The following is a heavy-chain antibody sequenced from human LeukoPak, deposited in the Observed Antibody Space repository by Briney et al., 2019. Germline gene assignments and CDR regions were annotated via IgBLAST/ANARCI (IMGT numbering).Heavy chain of an antibody. CDR2: INHSGST. D-gene: IGHD6-13*01. Sequence: SETLSLTCAAYGGSFSGYYWSWIRQPPGKGLEWIGEINHSGSTNYNPSLKSRVTISVDTSKNQFSLKLSSVTAADTAVYYCARGSTLIAAADFRFDPWGQGTLVTVSS. V-gene: IGHV4-34*01. CDR3: ARGSTLIAAADFRFDP. J-gene: IGHJ5*02. CDR1: GGSFSGYY.